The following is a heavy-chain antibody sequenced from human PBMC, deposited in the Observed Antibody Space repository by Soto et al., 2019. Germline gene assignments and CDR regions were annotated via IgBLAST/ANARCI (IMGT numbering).Heavy chain of an antibody. CDR3: ARGLAAAGKRYDY. CDR1: GGSISSSSYY. D-gene: IGHD6-13*01. CDR2: IYYSGST. Sequence: TSETLSLTCTVSGGSISSSSYYWGWIRQPPGKGLEWIGSIYYSGSTYYNPSLKSRVTISVDTSKNQFSLKLSSVTAADTAVYYCARGLAAAGKRYDYWGQGTLVTVSS. J-gene: IGHJ4*02. V-gene: IGHV4-39*01.